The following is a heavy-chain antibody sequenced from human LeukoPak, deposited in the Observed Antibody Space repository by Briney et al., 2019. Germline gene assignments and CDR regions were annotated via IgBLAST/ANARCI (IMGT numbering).Heavy chain of an antibody. CDR3: AHLTMASPDAFDV. D-gene: IGHD4/OR15-4a*01. V-gene: IGHV3-21*06. Sequence: GGSLSLSCAASGFSFSAYGMHWVRQAPGKGLEWVSSISRSSGSIYYADSVKGRFTISRDNARNTLSLQMKSLRAEDTAVYYCAHLTMASPDAFDVWGQGAIVIVTA. CDR1: GFSFSAYG. CDR2: ISRSSGSI. J-gene: IGHJ3*01.